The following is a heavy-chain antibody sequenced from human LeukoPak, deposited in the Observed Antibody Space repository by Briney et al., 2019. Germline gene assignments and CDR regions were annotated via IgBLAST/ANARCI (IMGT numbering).Heavy chain of an antibody. D-gene: IGHD6-13*01. CDR2: ISAYNGNT. J-gene: IGHJ4*02. CDR1: GYTFTSYG. CDR3: AREPELSGYSSSWLPFDY. Sequence: ASVKVSCKASGYTFTSYGISWVRQAPGQGREWMGWISAYNGNTNYAQKLQGRVTMTTDTSTSTAYMELRSLRSDDTAVYYCAREPELSGYSSSWLPFDYWGQGTLVTVSS. V-gene: IGHV1-18*01.